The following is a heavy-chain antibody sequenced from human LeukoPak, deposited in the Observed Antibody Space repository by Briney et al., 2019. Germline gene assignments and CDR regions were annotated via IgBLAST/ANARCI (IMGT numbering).Heavy chain of an antibody. CDR3: ARAQQWSFDS. D-gene: IGHD6-19*01. CDR1: GFTFSSYW. CDR2: INYHASEK. Sequence: PGGSLRLSCTASGFTFSSYWTTWVRQAPGKGPEWVASINYHASEKTYDDSMKRRFTIPRDNTKNSLHMQMNSLRAEDTAVYYCARAQQWSFDSWGQGTLVTVSS. V-gene: IGHV3-7*04. J-gene: IGHJ4*02.